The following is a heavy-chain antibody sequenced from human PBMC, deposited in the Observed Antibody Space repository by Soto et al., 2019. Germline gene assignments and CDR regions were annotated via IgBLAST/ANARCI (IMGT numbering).Heavy chain of an antibody. Sequence: GGSLRLSCAASGFTFSSYAMSWVRQAPGKGLEWVSAISGGGGSTYYADSVKGRFTISRDNSKNTLYLQMNSLRAEDTAVYYCAKDSSGQVRRYYFDYWDQGTLVTVSS. CDR3: AKDSSGQVRRYYFDY. V-gene: IGHV3-23*01. D-gene: IGHD6-19*01. CDR1: GFTFSSYA. J-gene: IGHJ4*02. CDR2: ISGGGGST.